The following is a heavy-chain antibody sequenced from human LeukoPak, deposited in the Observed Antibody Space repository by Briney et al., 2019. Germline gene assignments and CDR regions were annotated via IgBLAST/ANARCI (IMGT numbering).Heavy chain of an antibody. D-gene: IGHD6-19*01. CDR2: IYYSGST. Sequence: SETLSLTCTVSGGSISSYYWSWIRQPPGKGLEWIGYIYYSGSTNYNPSLKSRVTISVDTSKNQFSLKLSSVTAADTAVYYCARGRRSSGLARVFDYWGQGTLVTVSS. J-gene: IGHJ4*02. V-gene: IGHV4-59*12. CDR1: GGSISSYY. CDR3: ARGRRSSGLARVFDY.